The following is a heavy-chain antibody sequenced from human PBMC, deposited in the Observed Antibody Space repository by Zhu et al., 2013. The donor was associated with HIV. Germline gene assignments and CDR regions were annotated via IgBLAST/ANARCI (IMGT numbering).Heavy chain of an antibody. CDR1: GGTFSSYA. Sequence: QVQLVQSGAEVKKPGSSVKVSCKASGGTFSSYAISWVRQAPGQGLEWMGGIIPIFGTANYAQKFQGRVTITADESTSTAYMELSSLRSEDTAVYYCARVTNRISMVRGVIEPKLYYYYYGMDVWGQGTTVTVSS. V-gene: IGHV1-69*01. CDR2: IIPIFGTA. CDR3: ARVTNRISMVRGVIEPKLYYYYYGMDV. D-gene: IGHD3-10*01. J-gene: IGHJ6*02.